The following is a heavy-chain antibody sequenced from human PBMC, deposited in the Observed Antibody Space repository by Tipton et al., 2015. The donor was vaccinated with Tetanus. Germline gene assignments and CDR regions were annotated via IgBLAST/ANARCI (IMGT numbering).Heavy chain of an antibody. CDR1: GGTFSSYA. Sequence: QVQLVQSGAEVKKPGSSVKVSCKASGGTFSSYAISWVRQAPGQGLEWMGGIIPIFGTANYAQKFQGRVTITADKSTSPAYMELSSLRSEDTAVYYCARDRARGVAAPNYYYGMDVWGQGTTVTVSS. J-gene: IGHJ6*02. CDR3: ARDRARGVAAPNYYYGMDV. V-gene: IGHV1-69*14. CDR2: IIPIFGTA. D-gene: IGHD2-15*01.